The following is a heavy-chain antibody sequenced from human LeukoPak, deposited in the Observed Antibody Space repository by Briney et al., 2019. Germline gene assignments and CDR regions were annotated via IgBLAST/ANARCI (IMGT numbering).Heavy chain of an antibody. CDR3: ARGLTVSNSKFDY. CDR2: INAGNGNT. J-gene: IGHJ4*02. CDR1: GYTFTSYA. V-gene: IGHV1-3*01. D-gene: IGHD4-11*01. Sequence: ASVKVSCKASGYTFTSYAMHWVRQAPGQRLEWMGWINAGNGNTKYSQKFQGRVTITTDESTSTAYMELSSLRSEDTAVYYCARGLTVSNSKFDYWGQGTLVTVSS.